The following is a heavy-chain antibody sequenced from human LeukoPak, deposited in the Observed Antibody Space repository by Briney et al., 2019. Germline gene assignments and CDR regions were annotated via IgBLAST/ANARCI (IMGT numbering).Heavy chain of an antibody. J-gene: IGHJ6*03. CDR3: ARGLSSGSEGLYYYYMDV. CDR2: INHSGST. V-gene: IGHV4-34*01. Sequence: SETLSLTCAVYGGSFSGYYWSWIRQPPGKGLEWIGEINHSGSTNYNPSLKSRVTMSVDTSKNQFSLKLSSVTAADTAVYYCARGLSSGSEGLYYYYMDVWGKGTTVTVSS. D-gene: IGHD1-26*01. CDR1: GGSFSGYY.